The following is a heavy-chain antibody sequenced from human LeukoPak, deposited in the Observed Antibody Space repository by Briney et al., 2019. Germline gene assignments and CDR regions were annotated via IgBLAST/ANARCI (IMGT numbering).Heavy chain of an antibody. Sequence: GGSLRLSCAASGFTFSSSAMSWVRQAPGKGLEWVSGISGSGGNTYYADSVKGRFTISRDNSKNTLYLQMNSLRAEDTAVYYCAKARAFVVLTANDYWGQGTLVTVSS. CDR3: AKARAFVVLTANDY. CDR2: ISGSGGNT. J-gene: IGHJ4*02. CDR1: GFTFSSSA. V-gene: IGHV3-23*01. D-gene: IGHD2-21*02.